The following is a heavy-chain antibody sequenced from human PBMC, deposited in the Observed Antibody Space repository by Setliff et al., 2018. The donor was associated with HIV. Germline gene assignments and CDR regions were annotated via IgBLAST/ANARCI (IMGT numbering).Heavy chain of an antibody. CDR3: ASGSGYCTNGVCYIGVHKIPDRYYSDY. D-gene: IGHD2-8*01. CDR2: FIPLYGSR. J-gene: IGHJ4*02. V-gene: IGHV1-69*05. Sequence: SVKVSCKSSGDTFSNSLITWVRQAPGQGVEWMGGFIPLYGSRNYAQRFQGRVTVTTDEVMSTAYMELTSLTPDDTAVHYCASGSGYCTNGVCYIGVHKIPDRYYSDYWGQGTLVTVPQ. CDR1: GDTFSNSL.